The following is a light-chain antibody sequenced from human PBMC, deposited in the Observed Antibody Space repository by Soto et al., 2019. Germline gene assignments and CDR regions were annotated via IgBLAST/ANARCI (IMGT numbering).Light chain of an antibody. V-gene: IGKV1-5*01. CDR1: QTISSW. J-gene: IGKJ1*01. CDR3: QQYNSYSPT. CDR2: DAS. Sequence: DILMAQSPSTLSASVGDRVTITCRASQTISSWVAWYQQKPGKAPKLLIYDASSLESGVPSRFSGSGSGTEFTLTISSLQPDDFATYYCQQYNSYSPTFGQGTRWIS.